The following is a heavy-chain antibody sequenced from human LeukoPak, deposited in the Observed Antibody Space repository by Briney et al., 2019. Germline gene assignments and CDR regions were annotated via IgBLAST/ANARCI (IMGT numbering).Heavy chain of an antibody. Sequence: SVKVSCKASGGTFSSYAVSWVRQAPGQGLEWMGGIIPIFGTANYAQKFQGRVTITTDESTSTAYMELSSLRSEDTAVYYCARDRLAARGFDCWGQGTLVTVSS. V-gene: IGHV1-69*05. D-gene: IGHD6-6*01. CDR1: GGTFSSYA. CDR3: ARDRLAARGFDC. CDR2: IIPIFGTA. J-gene: IGHJ4*02.